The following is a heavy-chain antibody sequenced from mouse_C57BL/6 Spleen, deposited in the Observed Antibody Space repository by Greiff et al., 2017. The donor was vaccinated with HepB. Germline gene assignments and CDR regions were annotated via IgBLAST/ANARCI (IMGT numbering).Heavy chain of an antibody. J-gene: IGHJ1*03. Sequence: EVQVVESGGGLVQPGESLKLSCESNEYEFPSHDMSWVRKTPEKRLELVAAINSDGGSTYYPDTMERRFIISRDNTKKTLYLQMSSLRSEDTALYYCARQKGWLLPYWYFDVWGTGTTVTVSS. V-gene: IGHV5-2*01. D-gene: IGHD2-3*01. CDR3: ARQKGWLLPYWYFDV. CDR2: INSDGGST. CDR1: EYEFPSHD.